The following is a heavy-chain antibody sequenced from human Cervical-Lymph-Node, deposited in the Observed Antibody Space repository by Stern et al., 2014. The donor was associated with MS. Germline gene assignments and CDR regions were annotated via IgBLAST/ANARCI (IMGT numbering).Heavy chain of an antibody. V-gene: IGHV3-15*01. CDR1: GFTFSDAW. CDR2: IKSKTNGETT. Sequence: QLVQSGGGLVKPGGALRLSCVASGFTFSDAWMSWVRQAPGKGLEWVGLIKSKTNGETTDYAAPVKGRFSISRDDSKNTVYSQMNSLKTEDTGIYYCLGTYLAYWGQGTLVAVSS. J-gene: IGHJ4*02. CDR3: LGTYLAY.